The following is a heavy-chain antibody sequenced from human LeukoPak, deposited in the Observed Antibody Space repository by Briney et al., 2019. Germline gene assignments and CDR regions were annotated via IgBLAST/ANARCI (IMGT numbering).Heavy chain of an antibody. CDR1: GGTFSSYA. D-gene: IGHD3-10*01. Sequence: SVNVSCKASGGTFSSYAISWVRQAPGQGLEWMGGIIPLFGTANYAQRFLGRVIITAGESTSTTHMYLSSLKSEDTAVYYCAREWAGYGSGSYYYYWGQGTLVTVSS. V-gene: IGHV1-69*13. CDR3: AREWAGYGSGSYYYY. CDR2: IIPLFGTA. J-gene: IGHJ4*02.